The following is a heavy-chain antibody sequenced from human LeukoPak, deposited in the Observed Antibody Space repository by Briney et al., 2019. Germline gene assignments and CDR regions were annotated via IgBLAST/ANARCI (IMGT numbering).Heavy chain of an antibody. J-gene: IGHJ3*02. V-gene: IGHV3-7*01. CDR1: GFTFSSYW. CDR3: AREGSSGWFRTDAFDI. D-gene: IGHD6-19*01. CDR2: IKQDGSEK. Sequence: GGSLRLSCAASGFTFSSYWMSWVRQAPGKGLEWVANIKQDGSEKYYVDSVKDRFTISRDNAKNSLYLQMNSLRAEDTAVYYCAREGSSGWFRTDAFDIWGQGTMVTVSS.